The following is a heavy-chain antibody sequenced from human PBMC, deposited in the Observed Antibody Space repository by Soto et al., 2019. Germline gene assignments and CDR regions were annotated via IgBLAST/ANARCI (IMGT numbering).Heavy chain of an antibody. J-gene: IGHJ5*01. CDR2: ISGSSSTI. CDR3: ARDYSGRFNWFDS. V-gene: IGHV3-48*01. Sequence: PGGSLRLSCAASGFTFSTYNMNWVRLAPGKGREGVAYISGSSSTIYYADSVKGRFTISRDNAKNSLYLQMNSLRVDATAVYYGARDYSGRFNWFDSWGQGTLVTVSS. CDR1: GFTFSTYN. D-gene: IGHD1-26*01.